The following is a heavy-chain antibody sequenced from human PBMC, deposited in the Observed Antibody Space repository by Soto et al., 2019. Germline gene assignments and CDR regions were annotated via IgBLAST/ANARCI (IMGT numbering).Heavy chain of an antibody. CDR1: GGSISSYY. Sequence: SETLSLTCTVSGGSISSYYWSWIRQPPGKGLEWIGYIYYSGSTNYNPSLKSRVTISVDTSKNQFSLKLSSVTAADTAVYYCAREDQDYYGSGSYYYMDVWGKGTTVTVSS. D-gene: IGHD3-10*01. CDR2: IYYSGST. J-gene: IGHJ6*03. CDR3: AREDQDYYGSGSYYYMDV. V-gene: IGHV4-59*01.